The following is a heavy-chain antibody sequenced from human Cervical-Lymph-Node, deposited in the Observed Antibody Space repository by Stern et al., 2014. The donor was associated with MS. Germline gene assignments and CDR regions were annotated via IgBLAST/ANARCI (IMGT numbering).Heavy chain of an antibody. CDR3: ARQTTAWASDV. V-gene: IGHV5-51*01. CDR1: GFKFSIYW. J-gene: IGHJ4*02. CDR2: IYPGDSET. D-gene: IGHD1-14*01. Sequence: EVKLVQSGAELIRPGESLKISCKGSGFKFSIYWIAWVRQMPGKGLEWMGIIYPGDSETRYSPSFQGQVTMSADMSTRTAYLQWSSLNASDTAMYFCARQTTAWASDVWGQGTLVTVSS.